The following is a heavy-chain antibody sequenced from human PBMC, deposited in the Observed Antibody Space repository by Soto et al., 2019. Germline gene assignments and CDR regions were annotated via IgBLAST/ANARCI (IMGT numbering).Heavy chain of an antibody. CDR3: AGWAVGIMIFGVPKDY. CDR1: GGSFSGHF. J-gene: IGHJ4*02. Sequence: SETLSLTCVVYGGSFSGHFWGWIRQPPGKGPEWIGEINHSGSANYNPSLKSRVTISVDTSKNQFSLKLTSVTAADTAVYYCAGWAVGIMIFGVPKDYWSQGTQVTVSS. D-gene: IGHD3-3*01. CDR2: INHSGSA. V-gene: IGHV4-34*01.